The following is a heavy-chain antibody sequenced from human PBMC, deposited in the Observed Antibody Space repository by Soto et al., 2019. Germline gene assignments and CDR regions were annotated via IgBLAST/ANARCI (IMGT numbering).Heavy chain of an antibody. CDR1: GYTFTSYA. J-gene: IGHJ4*02. D-gene: IGHD3-22*01. CDR2: INAGNGNT. CDR3: ARDVDYYDSSGGIDY. V-gene: IGHV1-3*05. Sequence: QVQLVQSGAEEKKPGASVKVSCKASGYTFTSYAMHWVRQAPGQRLEWMGWINAGNGNTKYSQKFQGRVTITRDTSASPAYMELSSLRSEDTAVYYCARDVDYYDSSGGIDYWGQGTLVTVSS.